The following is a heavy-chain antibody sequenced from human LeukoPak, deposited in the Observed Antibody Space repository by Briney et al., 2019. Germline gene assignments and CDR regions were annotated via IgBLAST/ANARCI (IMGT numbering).Heavy chain of an antibody. V-gene: IGHV1-18*01. CDR2: ISAYNGNT. CDR3: ARGPYCSSTSCYAWVRYYYYMDV. J-gene: IGHJ6*03. CDR1: GYTFTSYG. D-gene: IGHD2-2*01. Sequence: ASVKVSCKASGYTFTSYGITWVRQAPGQGLEWMGWISAYNGNTNYAQKFQGRVTMTRNTSTSTAYMELSSLRSEDTAVYYCARGPYCSSTSCYAWVRYYYYMDVWGKGTTVTISS.